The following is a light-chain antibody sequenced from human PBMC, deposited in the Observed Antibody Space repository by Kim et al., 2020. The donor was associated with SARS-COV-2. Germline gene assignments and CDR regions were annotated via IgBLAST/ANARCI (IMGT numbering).Light chain of an antibody. Sequence: SYELTQPPSVSVFPGQTASITCSGDKLGDKYACWYQQKPGQSPVLVIYQDSKRPSGIPERFSGSNSGNTATLTISGTHAMDEADYYCQAWDSSTAVFGGGTQLTVL. CDR1: KLGDKY. CDR2: QDS. V-gene: IGLV3-1*01. J-gene: IGLJ3*02. CDR3: QAWDSSTAV.